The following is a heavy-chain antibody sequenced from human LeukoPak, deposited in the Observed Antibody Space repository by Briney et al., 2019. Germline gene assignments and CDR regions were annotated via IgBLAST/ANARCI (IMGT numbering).Heavy chain of an antibody. J-gene: IGHJ3*02. CDR2: ISYDGSDE. CDR3: ARNYYDSSGYYPRGAFDI. Sequence: GGSLRLSCAASGFTFSSYAMHWVRQAPGKGLEWVAVISYDGSDEYYADSVEGRLTISRDNAKNSLYLQMNSLRAEDTAVYYCARNYYDSSGYYPRGAFDIWGQGTMVTVSS. V-gene: IGHV3-30-3*01. CDR1: GFTFSSYA. D-gene: IGHD3-22*01.